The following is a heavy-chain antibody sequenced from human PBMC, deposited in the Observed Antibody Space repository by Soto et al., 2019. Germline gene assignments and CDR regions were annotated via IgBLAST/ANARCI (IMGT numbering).Heavy chain of an antibody. Sequence: SETLSLTCTVSGGSISSGDYYWSWIRQPPGKGLEWIGYIYYSGSTYYNPSLKSRVTISVDTSKNQFSLKLSSVTAADTAVYYCARGRRYCSSTSCFSNWFDPWGQGTLATVSS. D-gene: IGHD2-2*01. J-gene: IGHJ5*02. CDR2: IYYSGST. V-gene: IGHV4-30-4*01. CDR3: ARGRRYCSSTSCFSNWFDP. CDR1: GGSISSGDYY.